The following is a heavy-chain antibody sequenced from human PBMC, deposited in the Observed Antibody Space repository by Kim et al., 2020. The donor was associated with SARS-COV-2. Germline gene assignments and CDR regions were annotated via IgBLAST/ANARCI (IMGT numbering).Heavy chain of an antibody. CDR3: ARHAYDSFNWFDP. Sequence: SETLSLTCTVSGESINSTSFYWGWIRQPPGKGLEWIGSVYYSGTTYYNPSLRGRVTISLDTSKNQFALNLNYGTAADTAVYYCARHAYDSFNWFDPWGQGSLDTVTS. V-gene: IGHV4-39*01. J-gene: IGHJ5*02. CDR1: GESINSTSFY. D-gene: IGHD3-22*01. CDR2: VYYSGTT.